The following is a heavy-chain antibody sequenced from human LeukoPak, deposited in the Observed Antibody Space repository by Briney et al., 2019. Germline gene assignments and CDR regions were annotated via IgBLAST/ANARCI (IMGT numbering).Heavy chain of an antibody. Sequence: SETLTLTCTVSGGSINSISHCCAWIRHSPGKGLEVIGTIYDTGSTYNNPSLNSRVTLSVDTSKKQFSLKLNSVTAADTAVYYCARVPLTGTSGRGYIDYWGQGILVTVSS. D-gene: IGHD3-10*01. CDR1: GGSINSISHC. CDR2: IYDTGST. V-gene: IGHV4-39*01. J-gene: IGHJ4*02. CDR3: ARVPLTGTSGRGYIDY.